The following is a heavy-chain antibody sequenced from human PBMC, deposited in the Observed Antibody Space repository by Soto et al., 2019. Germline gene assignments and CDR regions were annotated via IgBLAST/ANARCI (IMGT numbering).Heavy chain of an antibody. J-gene: IGHJ4*02. V-gene: IGHV3-30*03. CDR2: ISYDGSDK. CDR3: VGGQYYFDY. Sequence: GGSLRLSCAASGFPFTSYGMHWVREGPDKGLEWVAIISYDGSDKYYADSVKGRFTISRDNSKNTLYLQMNSLRPEDTALYYCVGGQYYFDYRGQGTRVTVSS. CDR1: GFPFTSYG. D-gene: IGHD3-10*01.